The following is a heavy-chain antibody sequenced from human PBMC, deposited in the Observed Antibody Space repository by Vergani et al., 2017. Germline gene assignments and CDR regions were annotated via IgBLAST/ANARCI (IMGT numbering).Heavy chain of an antibody. CDR2: ISSSSSYI. CDR3: ARPNWNDGDFDY. Sequence: EVQLVESGGGLVQPGGSLRLSCAASGFTVSSNYMNWVRQAPGKGLEWVSSISSSSSYIYYADSVKGRFTISRDNAKNSLYLQMNSLRAEDTAVYYCARPNWNDGDFDYWGQGTLVTVSS. J-gene: IGHJ4*02. D-gene: IGHD1-20*01. V-gene: IGHV3-21*01. CDR1: GFTVSSNY.